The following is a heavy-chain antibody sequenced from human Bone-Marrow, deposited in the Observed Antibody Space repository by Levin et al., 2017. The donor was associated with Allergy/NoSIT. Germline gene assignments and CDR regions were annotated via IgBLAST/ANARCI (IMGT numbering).Heavy chain of an antibody. CDR3: AKGPKIAATGVSWFDP. V-gene: IGHV3-23*01. CDR2: VSGGGDRT. J-gene: IGHJ5*02. D-gene: IGHD6-25*01. CDR1: GFTFSLSA. Sequence: GESLKISCAASGFTFSLSAMNWVRQAPGKGLEWVSAVSGGGDRTHYADSVKGRFTISRDNSKNILSLQMNMLTAEDTAVYYCAKGPKIAATGVSWFDPWGQGTLVTVSS.